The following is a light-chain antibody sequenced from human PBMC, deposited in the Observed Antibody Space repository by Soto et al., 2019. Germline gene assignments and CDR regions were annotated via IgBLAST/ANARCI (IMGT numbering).Light chain of an antibody. J-gene: IGLJ1*01. CDR3: QSYDSTLSGLYV. CDR2: GNN. Sequence: QSVLTQPPSMSGAPGQRVTISCTGTSANIGAGYDVHWYQQLPGMAPKLLIYGNNKRPSGFPDRFSGSKSGTSASLAITGLQAEDEADYYCQSYDSTLSGLYVLGTGTKLTVL. CDR1: SANIGAGYD. V-gene: IGLV1-40*01.